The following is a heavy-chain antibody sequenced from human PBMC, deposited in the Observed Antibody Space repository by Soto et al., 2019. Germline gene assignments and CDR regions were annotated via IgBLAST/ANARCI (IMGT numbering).Heavy chain of an antibody. CDR2: IWYDGSNK. D-gene: IGHD6-19*01. J-gene: IGHJ6*02. Sequence: QVQLVESGGGVVQPGRSLRLSCAASGFTFSSYGMHWVRQAPGKGLEWVAVIWYDGSNKYYADSVKGRFTISRDNSKNTLYLQMNSLRAEDTAVYYCAREYSSGWYYYYYYGMDVWGQGTTVTVSS. CDR3: AREYSSGWYYYYYYGMDV. V-gene: IGHV3-33*01. CDR1: GFTFSSYG.